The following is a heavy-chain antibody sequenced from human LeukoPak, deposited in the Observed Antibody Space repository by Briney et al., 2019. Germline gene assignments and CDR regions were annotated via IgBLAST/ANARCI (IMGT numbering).Heavy chain of an antibody. V-gene: IGHV3-21*04. CDR1: GFTFSSYS. D-gene: IGHD5-24*01. J-gene: IGHJ4*02. Sequence: GGSLRLSCAASGFTFSSYSMNWVRQAPGKGLEWVSGISWNSGSIGYADSVKGRFTISRDNAKNSLYLQMNSLRAEDTAVYYCASSPRDGYNYIDYWGQGTLVTVSS. CDR2: ISWNSGSI. CDR3: ASSPRDGYNYIDY.